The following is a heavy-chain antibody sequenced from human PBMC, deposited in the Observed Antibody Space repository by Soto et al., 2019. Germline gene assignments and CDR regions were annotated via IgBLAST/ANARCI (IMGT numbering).Heavy chain of an antibody. J-gene: IGHJ4*02. CDR3: ALLKGGDY. D-gene: IGHD2-8*01. CDR1: RFSYSSYD. Sequence: EVQLLESGGGLVQPGGSLRLSCAASRFSYSSYDMSWVRQAPGKGLEWVSGISGSGGSTYYADSVKGRFTISRDNSKNTLYLQMNSLRAEDTAVYYCALLKGGDYWGQGTLVTVSS. CDR2: ISGSGGST. V-gene: IGHV3-23*01.